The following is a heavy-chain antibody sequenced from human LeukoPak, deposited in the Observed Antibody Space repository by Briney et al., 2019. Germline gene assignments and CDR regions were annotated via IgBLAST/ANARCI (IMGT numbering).Heavy chain of an antibody. CDR1: GFSFSIYE. J-gene: IGHJ4*02. V-gene: IGHV3-48*03. CDR2: ISSSGSSI. D-gene: IGHD3-10*01. Sequence: GGSLRLSCAASGFSFSIYEMNWVRQAPGKGLEWVSYISSSGSSISYADSVKGRFTFSRDNAKNSLHVQMNSLRAEDTAVYFCARSRGVSDYWGQGTLVTVSS. CDR3: ARSRGVSDY.